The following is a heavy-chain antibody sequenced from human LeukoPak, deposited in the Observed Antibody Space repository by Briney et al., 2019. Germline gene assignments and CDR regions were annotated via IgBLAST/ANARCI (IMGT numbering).Heavy chain of an antibody. CDR1: GFTVSSNY. V-gene: IGHV3-66*01. J-gene: IGHJ4*02. CDR2: IYSGGST. Sequence: GGSLRLSCAASGFTVSSNYMSWVRQAPGKGLEWVSVIYSGGSTYYADSVKGRFTISRDNSKNTLYLQMNSLRAEDTAVYYCARGGYCSGGSCYDYWGQGTLVTVSS. D-gene: IGHD2-15*01. CDR3: ARGGYCSGGSCYDY.